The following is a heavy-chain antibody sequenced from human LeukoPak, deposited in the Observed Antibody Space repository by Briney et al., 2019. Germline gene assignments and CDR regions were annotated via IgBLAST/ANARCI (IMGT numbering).Heavy chain of an antibody. Sequence: ASVKVSCKTSGYILTNYGISWVRQVPGQGLEWMGWISGYDGGTNYAQKLQGRVTMTTDTSTSTTYMELRGLRSDDTAVYYCARVYYDFWSGYSNYDFWGQGTLVTVSS. CDR1: GYILTNYG. CDR2: ISGYDGGT. V-gene: IGHV1-18*01. D-gene: IGHD3-3*01. J-gene: IGHJ4*02. CDR3: ARVYYDFWSGYSNYDF.